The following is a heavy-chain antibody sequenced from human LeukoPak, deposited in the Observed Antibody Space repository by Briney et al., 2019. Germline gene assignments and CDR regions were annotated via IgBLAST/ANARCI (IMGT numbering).Heavy chain of an antibody. CDR2: MNTDGSTI. CDR1: GFIFSNYW. Sequence: PGGSLRLSCAASGFIFSNYWWHWVRQAPGKELVWVSRMNTDGSTINYADYVKGRFTISRDNAKNTLYLQMNSLTTEDTAVYYCATAGKYRFDNWGQGILVTVSS. V-gene: IGHV3-74*01. J-gene: IGHJ5*02. D-gene: IGHD6-19*01. CDR3: ATAGKYRFDN.